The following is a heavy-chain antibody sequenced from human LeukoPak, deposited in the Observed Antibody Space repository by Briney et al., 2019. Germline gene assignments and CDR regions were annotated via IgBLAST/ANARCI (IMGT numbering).Heavy chain of an antibody. D-gene: IGHD6-19*01. CDR3: AREAAGYSSGWPDY. Sequence: GSLRLSCAVSGFSFSGHWMNWVRQAPGKGLEWVADIKYDGSEKYYVDSVEGRFTISRDNAKNSLSLQMNNLRVEDTAVYYCAREAAGYSSGWPDYWGQGTLVTVSS. CDR1: GFSFSGHW. V-gene: IGHV3-7*01. CDR2: IKYDGSEK. J-gene: IGHJ4*02.